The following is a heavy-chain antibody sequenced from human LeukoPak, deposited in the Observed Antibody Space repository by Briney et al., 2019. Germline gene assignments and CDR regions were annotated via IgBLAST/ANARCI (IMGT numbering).Heavy chain of an antibody. CDR3: ARGVPQAYCGGDCYSYFDY. CDR1: GFTFSSYA. J-gene: IGHJ4*02. D-gene: IGHD2-21*02. V-gene: IGHV3-30-3*01. Sequence: GGSLRLSCAASGFTFSSYAMHWVRQAPGKGLEWVAVISYDGSNKYYADSVKGRFTISRDNSKNTLYLQMNSLRAEDTAVYYCARGVPQAYCGGDCYSYFDYWGQGTLVTASS. CDR2: ISYDGSNK.